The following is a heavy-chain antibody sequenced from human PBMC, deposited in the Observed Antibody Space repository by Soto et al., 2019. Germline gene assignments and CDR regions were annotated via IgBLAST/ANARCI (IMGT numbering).Heavy chain of an antibody. J-gene: IGHJ5*02. D-gene: IGHD3-3*01. CDR2: ISAYNGNT. Sequence: ASVKVSCKASGYTFTSYGISCVRQAPGQGLEWMGWISAYNGNTNYAQKLQGRVTMTTDTSTSTAYMELRSLRSDDTAVYYCARDAFYDFCARKDKSGYFNWFDPWGQGTLVTVSS. CDR1: GYTFTSYG. CDR3: ARDAFYDFCARKDKSGYFNWFDP. V-gene: IGHV1-18*01.